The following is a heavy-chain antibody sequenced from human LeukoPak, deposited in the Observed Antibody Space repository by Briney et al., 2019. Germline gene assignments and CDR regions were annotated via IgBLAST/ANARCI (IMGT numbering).Heavy chain of an antibody. CDR3: ARRESSGSIDD. V-gene: IGHV5-51*01. CDR2: IYPGDSDT. D-gene: IGHD6-19*01. J-gene: IGHJ4*02. CDR1: GYTFTNYW. Sequence: GESLKISCKGSGYTFTNYWIGWVRQVPGKGLEWMGIIYPGDSDTNYSPSFQGQVTISVDKSISTAYLPWSSLKASDTAMYYCARRESSGSIDDWGEGTLVTVSS.